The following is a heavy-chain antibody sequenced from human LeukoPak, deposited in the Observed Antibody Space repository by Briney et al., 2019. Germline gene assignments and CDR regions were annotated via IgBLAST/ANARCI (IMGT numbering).Heavy chain of an antibody. Sequence: ASVKVSCKASGYTFTDYYMHWVRQAPGQGLEWMGWINPNSGGTSYAQKFQGRVTMTRDTSISTAYMELSRLRSDDTAVYYCARAPPLDYDILTGYYLFNYFDYWGQGTLVTVSS. CDR3: ARAPPLDYDILTGYYLFNYFDY. CDR2: INPNSGGT. J-gene: IGHJ4*02. V-gene: IGHV1-2*02. D-gene: IGHD3-9*01. CDR1: GYTFTDYY.